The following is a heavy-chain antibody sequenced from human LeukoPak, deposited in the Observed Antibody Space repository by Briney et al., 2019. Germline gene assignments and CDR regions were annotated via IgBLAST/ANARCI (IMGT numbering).Heavy chain of an antibody. J-gene: IGHJ4*02. Sequence: PGGSLRLSCAASGFTFSTYWMHWVRQAPGKGLVWLSCINNDGSSATYADSAKGRFTISRDNAKNTLYLQMNSLRAEDTAVYYCARAPDKIGYCSGTTCPSWGQGTLVTVSS. D-gene: IGHD2-2*01. CDR2: INNDGSSA. CDR3: ARAPDKIGYCSGTTCPS. CDR1: GFTFSTYW. V-gene: IGHV3-74*01.